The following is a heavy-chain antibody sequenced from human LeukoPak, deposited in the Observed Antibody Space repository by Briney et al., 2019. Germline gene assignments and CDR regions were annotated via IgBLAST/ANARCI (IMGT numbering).Heavy chain of an antibody. V-gene: IGHV3-15*01. J-gene: IGHJ6*04. CDR3: TTWELPWFGELLPNPYGMDV. D-gene: IGHD3-10*01. CDR1: GFTFSNAW. CDR2: IKSKTDGGTT. Sequence: SGGSLRLSCAASGFTFSNAWVSWVRQAPGKGLEWVGRIKSKTDGGTTDYAAPVKGRFTISRDDSKNTLYLQMNSLKTEDTAVYYCTTWELPWFGELLPNPYGMDVWGKGTTVTVSS.